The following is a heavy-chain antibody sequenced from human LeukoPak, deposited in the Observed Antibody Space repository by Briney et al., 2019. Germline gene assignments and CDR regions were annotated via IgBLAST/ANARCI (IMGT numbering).Heavy chain of an antibody. J-gene: IGHJ6*03. D-gene: IGHD3-9*01. CDR3: ARETTRLASDYYYYMDV. CDR1: GGSISSGGYY. V-gene: IGHV4-30-2*01. CDR2: IYHSGST. Sequence: SQTLSLTCTVSGGSISSGGYYWSWIRQPPGKGLEWIGYIYHSGSTYYNPSLKSRVTISVDRSKNQFSLKLSSVTAADTAVYYCARETTRLASDYYYYMDVWGKGTTVTVSS.